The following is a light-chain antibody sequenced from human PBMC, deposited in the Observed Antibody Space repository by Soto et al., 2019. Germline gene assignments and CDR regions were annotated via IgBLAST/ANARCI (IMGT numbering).Light chain of an antibody. V-gene: IGLV1-51*02. J-gene: IGLJ2*01. CDR1: SSNIGNNY. CDR2: ENN. CDR3: GTWDSSLSAI. Sequence: QSVLTQPPSVSAAPGQKVTISCSGSSSNIGNNYVSWYQQLPGTAPKLLIYENNKLPSGIPDRFSGSKSGTSATLGITGLQTGDEADYYCGTWDSSLSAIFGGGTKVTVL.